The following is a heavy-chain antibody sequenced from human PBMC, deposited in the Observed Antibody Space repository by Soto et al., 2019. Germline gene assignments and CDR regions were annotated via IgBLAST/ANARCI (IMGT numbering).Heavy chain of an antibody. V-gene: IGHV2-5*02. Sequence: QITLKESGPTLVKPTQTLTLTCTFSGFSLSTSGVGVGWIRQPPGKALEWLALIYWDDDKRYRPSLKSRLTITKDTSKNQVVLTLTNMDPVDTATYYCANRDASVSTFDIWGQGTMVTVSS. CDR3: ANRDASVSTFDI. D-gene: IGHD2-8*01. CDR1: GFSLSTSGVG. CDR2: IYWDDDK. J-gene: IGHJ3*02.